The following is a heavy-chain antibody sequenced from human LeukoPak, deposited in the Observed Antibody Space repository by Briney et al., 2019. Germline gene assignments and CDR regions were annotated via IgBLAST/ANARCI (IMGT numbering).Heavy chain of an antibody. J-gene: IGHJ4*02. V-gene: IGHV3-23*01. CDR1: GFTFSSYA. D-gene: IGHD3-22*01. Sequence: GGSLRLSCAASGFTFSSYAMSWVRQAPGKGLEWVSAISGSGGSTYYADSVKGRFTISRDNSKNTLYLQMNSLRAEDTAVYYRARDDVYDSSGYSLMYYFDYWGQGTLVTVSS. CDR2: ISGSGGST. CDR3: ARDDVYDSSGYSLMYYFDY.